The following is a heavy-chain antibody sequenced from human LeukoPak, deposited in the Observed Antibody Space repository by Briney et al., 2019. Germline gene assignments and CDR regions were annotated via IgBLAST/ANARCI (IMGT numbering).Heavy chain of an antibody. CDR2: ISGGSENT. CDR3: ANMQLVKGVFEI. J-gene: IGHJ3*02. V-gene: IGHV3-23*01. Sequence: GGSLRLSCAASGFTFSSFAMSWVRQAPGKGLDWVSSISGGSENTYYADSVKGRFTISRDNSKNTLDLHLNSLTADDTAVYYCANMQLVKGVFEIWGQGTWVTVSS. CDR1: GFTFSSFA. D-gene: IGHD6-13*01.